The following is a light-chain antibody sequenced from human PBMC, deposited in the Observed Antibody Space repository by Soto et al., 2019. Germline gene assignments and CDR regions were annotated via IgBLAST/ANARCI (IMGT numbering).Light chain of an antibody. Sequence: QSALTQPASVSGSPGQSIAISCTGTSSEVGGYNYVSWYQQHPGKTPKLMICDVSNRPSGVSNRFSGSKSGNTSSLTISGLQAEDEAEYYCSSYTSSSTYVFGTGT. CDR1: SSEVGGYNY. CDR2: DVS. V-gene: IGLV2-14*03. CDR3: SSYTSSSTYV. J-gene: IGLJ1*01.